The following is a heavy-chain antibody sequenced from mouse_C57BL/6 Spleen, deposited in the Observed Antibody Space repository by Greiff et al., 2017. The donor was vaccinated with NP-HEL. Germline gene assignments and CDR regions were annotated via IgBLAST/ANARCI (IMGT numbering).Heavy chain of an antibody. J-gene: IGHJ3*01. CDR2: IYPGDGDT. CDR3: ARSIYYDYGWFAY. Sequence: VKLVESGAELVKPGASVKLSCKASGYTFTEYTIHWVKQRSGQGLEWIGRIYPGDGDTNYNGKFKGKATLTADKSSSTAYMQLSSLTSEDSAVYFCARSIYYDYGWFAYWGQGTLVTVSA. CDR1: GYTFTEYT. V-gene: IGHV1-82*01. D-gene: IGHD2-4*01.